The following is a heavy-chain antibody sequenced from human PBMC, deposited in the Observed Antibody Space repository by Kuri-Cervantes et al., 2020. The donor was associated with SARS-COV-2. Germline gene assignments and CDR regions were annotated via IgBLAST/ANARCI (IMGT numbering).Heavy chain of an antibody. Sequence: GESLKISCAASGFTFSSYAMSWVRQAPGKGLGWVSAISGSGGSTYYADPVKGRFTISRDNSKNTLYLQMNSLRAEDTAVYYCAKGRGGFFDYWGQGNLVNVSS. CDR2: ISGSGGST. CDR3: AKGRGGFFDY. V-gene: IGHV3-23*01. CDR1: GFTFSSYA. J-gene: IGHJ4*02. D-gene: IGHD3-10*01.